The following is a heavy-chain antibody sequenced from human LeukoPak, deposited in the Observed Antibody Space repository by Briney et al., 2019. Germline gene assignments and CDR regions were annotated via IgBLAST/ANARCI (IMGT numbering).Heavy chain of an antibody. CDR1: GFTFSSYG. CDR3: AKVSRPGIAVAGTSYYYYMDV. V-gene: IGHV3-30*02. J-gene: IGHJ6*03. CDR2: IRYDGSNK. D-gene: IGHD6-19*01. Sequence: PGGSLRLSCAASGFTFSSYGMHWVRQAPGKGLEWVAFIRYDGSNKYYADSVKGRFTISRDNSKNTLYLQMNSLRAEDTAVYYRAKVSRPGIAVAGTSYYYYMDVWGKGTTVTVSS.